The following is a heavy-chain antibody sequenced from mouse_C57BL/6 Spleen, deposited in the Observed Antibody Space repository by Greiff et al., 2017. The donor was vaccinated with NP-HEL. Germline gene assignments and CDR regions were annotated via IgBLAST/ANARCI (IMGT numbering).Heavy chain of an antibody. CDR1: GYTFTSYW. CDR3: AREVGQLRLSFDY. D-gene: IGHD3-2*02. Sequence: VQLQQPGAELVKPGASVKMSCKASGYTFTSYWITWVKQRPGQGLEWIGDIYPGSGSTNYNEKFKSKATLTVDTSSSTAYMQLSSLTSDDSAVYYCAREVGQLRLSFDYWGQGTTLTVSS. CDR2: IYPGSGST. V-gene: IGHV1-55*01. J-gene: IGHJ2*01.